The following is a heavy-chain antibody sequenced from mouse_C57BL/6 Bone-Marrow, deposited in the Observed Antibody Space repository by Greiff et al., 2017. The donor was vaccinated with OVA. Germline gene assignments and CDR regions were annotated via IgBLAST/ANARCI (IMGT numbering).Heavy chain of an antibody. D-gene: IGHD1-1*01. V-gene: IGHV1-81*01. CDR1: GYTFTSYG. Sequence: QVQLQQSGAELARPGASVKLSCKASGYTFTSYGISWVKQRTGQGLEWIGEIYPRSGYTYYNEKFKGKATLTADKSSSTAYMELRSLTSEDSAVYFCARDYYGSSYRDFDDWGTGTTVTVSS. CDR2: IYPRSGYT. CDR3: ARDYYGSSYRDFDD. J-gene: IGHJ1*03.